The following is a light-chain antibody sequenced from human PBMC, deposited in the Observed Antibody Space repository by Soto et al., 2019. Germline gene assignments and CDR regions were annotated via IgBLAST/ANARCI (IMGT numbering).Light chain of an antibody. J-gene: IGKJ4*01. CDR3: QQRHNWPPLT. CDR1: QNVSSY. Sequence: EIMLTQSPATLSLSPGDRATLSCRASQNVSSYLAWYQQKPGQAPRLFIYGASNRATGIPARFSGGGSGTDFTLTISSLEPEDFAVYYCQQRHNWPPLTFGGGTKVEIK. V-gene: IGKV3-11*01. CDR2: GAS.